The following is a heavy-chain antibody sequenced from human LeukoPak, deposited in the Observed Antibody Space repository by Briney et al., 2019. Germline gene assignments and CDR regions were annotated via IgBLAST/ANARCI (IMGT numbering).Heavy chain of an antibody. CDR3: ARMSGSRLPGY. J-gene: IGHJ4*02. D-gene: IGHD3-3*01. V-gene: IGHV3-48*01. CDR1: GFTFSSHS. CDR2: ISSSSSAR. Sequence: GGSLRLSCAASGFTFSSHSMNWVRQAPGKGLEWVSYISSSSSARYYADSVKGRFTISRDDARNSLYLLMNSLRAEDTAVYYCARMSGSRLPGYWGQGALVTVSS.